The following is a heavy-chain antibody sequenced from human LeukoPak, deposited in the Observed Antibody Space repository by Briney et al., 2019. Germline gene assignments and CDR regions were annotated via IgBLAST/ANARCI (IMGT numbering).Heavy chain of an antibody. J-gene: IGHJ4*02. CDR3: ARHAPSTVTTWWDY. CDR2: IFYSGTT. Sequence: SETLSLTCTVSDGSISRSSSYWGWIRQRPGKGREWIGSIFYSGTTYYNPSLKSRVTISVDTSKNQFSLKMTSVTAADTAVYYCARHAPSTVTTWWDYWGQGTLVTVSS. V-gene: IGHV4-39*01. CDR1: DGSISRSSSY. D-gene: IGHD4-17*01.